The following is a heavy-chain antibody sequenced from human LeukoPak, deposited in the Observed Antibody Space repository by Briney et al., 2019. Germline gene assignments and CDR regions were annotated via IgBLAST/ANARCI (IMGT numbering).Heavy chain of an antibody. CDR2: INWNGGST. Sequence: PGGSLRLSCAASGFRFDDYGMSWVRQAPGKGLEWVSGINWNGGSTDYADSVKGRFTISRDNAKNSLYLQMNRLRAEDTALYQCTEPDYCSSTTFFIFEYWGQGTLVTFSS. CDR3: TEPDYCSSTTFFIFEY. V-gene: IGHV3-20*01. CDR1: GFRFDDYG. D-gene: IGHD2/OR15-2a*01. J-gene: IGHJ4*02.